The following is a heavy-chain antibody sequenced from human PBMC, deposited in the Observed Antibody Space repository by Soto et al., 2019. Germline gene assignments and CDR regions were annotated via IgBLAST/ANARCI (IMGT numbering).Heavy chain of an antibody. CDR2: IGRIGGGT. J-gene: IGHJ4*02. CDR3: AKRSVTDTWYFDY. V-gene: IGHV3-23*01. CDR1: GFTFSNYA. Sequence: HPGGSLRLSCAASGFTFSNYAMGWVRQAPGTGLEWVSSIGRIGGGTHYADSVKGRFTISRDDSKSTLYLQMNSLRADDTAIYYCAKRSVTDTWYFDYWGQGTLVTVSS. D-gene: IGHD6-19*01.